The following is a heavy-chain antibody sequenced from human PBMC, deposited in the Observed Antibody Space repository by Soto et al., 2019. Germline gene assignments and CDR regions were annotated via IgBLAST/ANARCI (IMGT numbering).Heavy chain of an antibody. Sequence: GGSLRLSCAASGFTFSSYAMSWVRQAPGKGLEWVSAISGSGGSTYYADSVKGRFTISRDNSKNTLYLQMNSLRAEDTAVYYCAKPSGNYYYYGMDVWGQGTTVTVSS. V-gene: IGHV3-23*01. CDR2: ISGSGGST. D-gene: IGHD3-3*01. J-gene: IGHJ6*02. CDR3: AKPSGNYYYYGMDV. CDR1: GFTFSSYA.